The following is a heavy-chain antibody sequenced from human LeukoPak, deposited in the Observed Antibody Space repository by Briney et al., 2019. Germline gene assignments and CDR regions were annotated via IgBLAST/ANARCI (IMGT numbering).Heavy chain of an antibody. V-gene: IGHV1-18*01. Sequence: ASVKLSCKASGGTFSSYAISWVRQAPGQGLEWMGWISAYNGNTNYAQKLQGRVTMTTDTSTSTAYMKLRSLRSDDTAVYYCARDPPYYYDSSGYYYGYYFDYWGQGTLVTVSS. D-gene: IGHD3-22*01. CDR1: GGTFSSYA. CDR3: ARDPPYYYDSSGYYYGYYFDY. J-gene: IGHJ4*02. CDR2: ISAYNGNT.